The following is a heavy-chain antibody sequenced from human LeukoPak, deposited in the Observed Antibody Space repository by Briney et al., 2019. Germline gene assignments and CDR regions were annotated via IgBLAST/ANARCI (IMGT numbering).Heavy chain of an antibody. CDR3: AREGSGGRPYYYGSGSHTVDY. CDR2: ISHDGRNK. V-gene: IGHV3-30*03. J-gene: IGHJ4*02. Sequence: GGSLRLSCAASGLIFSNYGMHWVRQAPGKGLEWVAVISHDGRNKFYADSVKGRFTISRDNSKNTLYLQMDSLRVEDTAVYYCAREGSGGRPYYYGSGSHTVDYWGQGTLVTVSS. D-gene: IGHD3-10*01. CDR1: GLIFSNYG.